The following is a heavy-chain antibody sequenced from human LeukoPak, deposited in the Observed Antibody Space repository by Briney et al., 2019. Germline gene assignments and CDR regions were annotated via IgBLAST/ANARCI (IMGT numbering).Heavy chain of an antibody. CDR2: IYYSGST. D-gene: IGHD3-10*01. Sequence: SETLSLTCTVSGGSISSYYWSWIRQHRGKGLEWIGYIYYSGSTNYNPSLKSRVTISVDTSKNQFSLKLSSVTAADTAVYYCARAPRGELLPDYYYYYGMDVWGQGTTVTVSS. CDR3: ARAPRGELLPDYYYYYGMDV. V-gene: IGHV4-59*01. J-gene: IGHJ6*02. CDR1: GGSISSYY.